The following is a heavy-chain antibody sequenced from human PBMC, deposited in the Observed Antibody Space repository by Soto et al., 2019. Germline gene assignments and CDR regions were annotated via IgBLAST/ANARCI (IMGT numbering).Heavy chain of an antibody. J-gene: IGHJ4*02. D-gene: IGHD6-19*01. CDR3: ARPKGTDSSGYYYFDF. Sequence: QVQLEQSGAEVKQPGSSVKVSCKTSGGTFSTYAINWVRQAPGQGLEWMGATIPLFGTADYSQKVQGRVTITADESTSTDYMELSSLRSDDTAVYFCARPKGTDSSGYYYFDFWGQGTLVTVSS. V-gene: IGHV1-69*01. CDR1: GGTFSTYA. CDR2: TIPLFGTA.